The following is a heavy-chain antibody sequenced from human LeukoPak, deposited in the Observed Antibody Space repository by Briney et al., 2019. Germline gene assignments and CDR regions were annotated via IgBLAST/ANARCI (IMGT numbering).Heavy chain of an antibody. Sequence: GGSLRLSCAASGFIFSHYGMYWVRQAPGKGLEWVAVTWSDGSNRFYAGSVKGRFTISRDNSQNTVFLQMNSLRVEDTAMYYCARDAQRGFDYSNSLEYWGHGTLVTVSS. J-gene: IGHJ4*01. D-gene: IGHD4-11*01. CDR2: TWSDGSNR. CDR3: ARDAQRGFDYSNSLEY. CDR1: GFIFSHYG. V-gene: IGHV3-33*01.